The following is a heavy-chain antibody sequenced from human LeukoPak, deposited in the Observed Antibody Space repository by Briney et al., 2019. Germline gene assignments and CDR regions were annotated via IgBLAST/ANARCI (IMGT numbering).Heavy chain of an antibody. J-gene: IGHJ5*02. CDR3: ARKRGGHRDYGDYGNWFDP. CDR2: ISSSSSYI. D-gene: IGHD4-17*01. V-gene: IGHV3-21*01. Sequence: AGGSLRLSCAASGFTFSSYSMNWVRQAPGKGLGWVSSISSSSSYIYYADSVKGRFTISRDNAKNSLYLQMNSLRAEDTAVYYCARKRGGHRDYGDYGNWFDPWGQGTLVTVSS. CDR1: GFTFSSYS.